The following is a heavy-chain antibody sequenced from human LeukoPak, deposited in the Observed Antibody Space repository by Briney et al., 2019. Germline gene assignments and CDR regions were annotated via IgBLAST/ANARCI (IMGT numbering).Heavy chain of an antibody. D-gene: IGHD2-15*01. V-gene: IGHV4-59*11. CDR3: ARGGWSLDY. CDR1: GGSISGHY. CDR2: IYYSGNT. J-gene: IGHJ4*02. Sequence: ETLSLTCTVSGGSISGHYWSWIRQPPGKGLESIGYIYYSGNTNYSPSLKSRVTISVDTSKNQFSLTLTSVTAADTAVYYCARGGWSLDYWGQGTLVTVSS.